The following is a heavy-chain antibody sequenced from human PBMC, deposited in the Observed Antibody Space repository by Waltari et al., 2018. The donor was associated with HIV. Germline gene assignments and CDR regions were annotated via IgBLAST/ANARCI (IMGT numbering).Heavy chain of an antibody. CDR1: GYRVTNYG. Sequence: VQPVQSGTEVTKPGESLTIPCKASGYRVTNYGHAWVRQRPGKGLEWMGIVYPGDSETRYSPSFEGQVTISVDKSIATAYLQWSSLKASDSAVYYCARPGLAYCGGDCYYHFWGQGTLVSVSS. D-gene: IGHD2-21*02. CDR2: VYPGDSET. V-gene: IGHV5-51*01. J-gene: IGHJ4*02. CDR3: ARPGLAYCGGDCYYHF.